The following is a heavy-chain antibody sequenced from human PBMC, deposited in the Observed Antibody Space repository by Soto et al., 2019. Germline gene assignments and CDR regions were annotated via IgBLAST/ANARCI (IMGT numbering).Heavy chain of an antibody. D-gene: IGHD6-19*01. CDR3: ARGQGPSFGWLVPSVGYFQH. J-gene: IGHJ1*01. Sequence: PGGSLRLSCAASGFTFSSYSMNWVRQAPGKGLEWVSYISSSSSTIYYADSVKGRFTISRDNAKNSLYLQMNSLRDEDTAVYYCARGQGPSFGWLVPSVGYFQHWGQGTLVTVSS. CDR1: GFTFSSYS. CDR2: ISSSSSTI. V-gene: IGHV3-48*02.